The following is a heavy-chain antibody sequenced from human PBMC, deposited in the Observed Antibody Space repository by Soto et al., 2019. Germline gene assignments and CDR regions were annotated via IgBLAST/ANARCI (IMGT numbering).Heavy chain of an antibody. CDR3: ARTLRAYSGYPDY. CDR2: ISGTAESV. Sequence: GGSLRLSCAASGFSLRSYAVTWVRQVPGKGLEWVSVISGTAESVYYADSVKGRFTISRDNSRNTVYLQMHSLRAEDTAVYYCARTLRAYSGYPDYWGQGTLVTVSS. CDR1: GFSLRSYA. D-gene: IGHD5-12*01. J-gene: IGHJ4*02. V-gene: IGHV3-23*01.